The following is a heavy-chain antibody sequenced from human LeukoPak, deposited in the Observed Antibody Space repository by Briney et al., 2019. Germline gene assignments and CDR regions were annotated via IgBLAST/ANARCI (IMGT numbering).Heavy chain of an antibody. CDR1: GFTFSSYE. Sequence: GGSLRLSCAASGFTFSSYEMNWVRQAPGKGLEWVSYISSSGSTIYYADSVKGRFTISRDNAKNSLYLQMNSLRAEDTAVYYCAGRLNYYYGMDLWGQGTTVTVSS. CDR3: AGRLNYYYGMDL. J-gene: IGHJ6*02. CDR2: ISSSGSTI. D-gene: IGHD2-15*01. V-gene: IGHV3-48*03.